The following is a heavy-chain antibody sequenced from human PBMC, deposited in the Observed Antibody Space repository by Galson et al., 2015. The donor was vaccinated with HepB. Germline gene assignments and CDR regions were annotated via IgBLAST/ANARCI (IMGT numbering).Heavy chain of an antibody. CDR3: AKDSGSIVVVTAILNY. CDR2: ISYDGSNK. V-gene: IGHV3-30*18. D-gene: IGHD2-21*02. J-gene: IGHJ4*02. Sequence: SLRLSCAASGFTFSSYGMHWVRQAPGKGLEWVAVISYDGSNKYYADSVKGRFTISRDNSKNTLYLQMNSLRAEDTAVYYCAKDSGSIVVVTAILNYWGQGTLVTVSS. CDR1: GFTFSSYG.